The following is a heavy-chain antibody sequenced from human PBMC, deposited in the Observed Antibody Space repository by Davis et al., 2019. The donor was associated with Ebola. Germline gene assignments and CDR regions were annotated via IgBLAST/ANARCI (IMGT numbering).Heavy chain of an antibody. V-gene: IGHV3-30*02. Sequence: GESLKISCAASGFTFSSYGMHWVRQAPGKGLEWVAFIRYDGSNKYYADPVKGRFTISRDNSKNTLYLQMNSLRAEDTAVYYCAKSGLSFGVVKYHYGMDVWGKGTTVTVSS. D-gene: IGHD3-3*01. CDR3: AKSGLSFGVVKYHYGMDV. CDR2: IRYDGSNK. CDR1: GFTFSSYG. J-gene: IGHJ6*04.